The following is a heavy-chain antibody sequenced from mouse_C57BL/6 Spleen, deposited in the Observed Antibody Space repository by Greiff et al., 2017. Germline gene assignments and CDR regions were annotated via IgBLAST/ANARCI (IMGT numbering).Heavy chain of an antibody. CDR1: GYTFTSYW. D-gene: IGHD1-1*01. V-gene: IGHV1-64*01. CDR2: INPNSGST. Sequence: QVQLQQPGAELVKPGASVKLSCKASGYTFTSYWMHWVKQRPGQGLEWIGLINPNSGSTNYNEKFKSKATLTVDKSSSTAYMQLSSLTSEDSAVYYCASYYGSSECAYWGQGTLVTVSA. CDR3: ASYYGSSECAY. J-gene: IGHJ3*01.